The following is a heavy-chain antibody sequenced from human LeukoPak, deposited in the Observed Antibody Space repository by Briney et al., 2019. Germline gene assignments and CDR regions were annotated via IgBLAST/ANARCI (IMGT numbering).Heavy chain of an antibody. CDR1: GGSISSYS. J-gene: IGHJ4*02. V-gene: IGHV4-30-2*01. CDR2: IYHSGST. CDR3: ARATPSVRYFDWLTPYFDY. D-gene: IGHD3-9*01. Sequence: PSETLSLTCTVSGGSISSYSWSWIRQPPGKGLEWIGYIYHSGSTYYNPSLKSRVTISVDRSKNQFSLKLSSVTAADTAVYYCARATPSVRYFDWLTPYFDYWGQGTLVTVSS.